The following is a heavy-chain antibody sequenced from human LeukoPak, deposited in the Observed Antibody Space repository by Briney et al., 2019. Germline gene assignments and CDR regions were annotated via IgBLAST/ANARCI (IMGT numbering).Heavy chain of an antibody. V-gene: IGHV5-10-1*01. J-gene: IGHJ4*02. Sequence: GESLKISCKGSGXSFTSYWITWVRQMPGKGLEWMGRIDPSDSYTTYSPSFQGHVTTSVDKSIITAYLQWSSLKASDTAMYYCARGLRGGPSGGGLDYWGQGTLVTVSS. CDR3: ARGLRGGPSGGGLDY. CDR1: GXSFTSYW. D-gene: IGHD2-15*01. CDR2: IDPSDSYT.